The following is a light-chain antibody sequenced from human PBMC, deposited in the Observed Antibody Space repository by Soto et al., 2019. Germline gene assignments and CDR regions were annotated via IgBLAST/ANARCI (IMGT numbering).Light chain of an antibody. Sequence: QSVLTQPASVFGSPGQSITISCTGTSSDVGRYKFVSWYQQHPGKATKVMNYEGSKRPSGVSNRFSGSNSGNTASLTISGLQAGDEADYYCCSYTSSRTYVFGTGTKVTVL. CDR1: SSDVGRYKF. CDR2: EGS. CDR3: CSYTSSRTYV. V-gene: IGLV2-23*01. J-gene: IGLJ1*01.